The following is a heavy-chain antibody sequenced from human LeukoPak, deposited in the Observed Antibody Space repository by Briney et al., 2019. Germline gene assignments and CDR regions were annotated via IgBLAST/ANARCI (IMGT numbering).Heavy chain of an antibody. CDR1: GFTVSSNF. CDR3: ARELRFLEWFWFDP. D-gene: IGHD3-3*01. J-gene: IGHJ5*02. CDR2: IYSGGST. V-gene: IGHV3-53*01. Sequence: GGSLRLSCAASGFTVSSNFMSWVRQAPGKGLEWVSVIYSGGSTYYADSVKGRFTISRDNSKNTLYLQMNSLRAEDTAVYYCARELRFLEWFWFDPWGQGTLVTVSS.